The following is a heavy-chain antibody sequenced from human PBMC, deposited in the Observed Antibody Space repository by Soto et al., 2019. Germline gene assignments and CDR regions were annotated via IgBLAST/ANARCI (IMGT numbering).Heavy chain of an antibody. Sequence: QLQLQESGPGLVKPSETLSLTCTVSGGSISSSSYYWGWIRQPPGKGLEWIGSIYYSGSTYYNPSLKSRVTISVDTSKNQFSLKLSSVTAADTAVYYCARRGGGYCSGGSCLYFDYWGQGTLVTVSS. D-gene: IGHD2-15*01. CDR2: IYYSGST. V-gene: IGHV4-39*01. CDR1: GGSISSSSYY. J-gene: IGHJ4*02. CDR3: ARRGGGYCSGGSCLYFDY.